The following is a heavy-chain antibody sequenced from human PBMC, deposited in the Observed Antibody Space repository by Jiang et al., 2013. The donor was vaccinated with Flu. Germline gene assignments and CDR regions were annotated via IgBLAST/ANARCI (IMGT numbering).Heavy chain of an antibody. CDR1: GYTFTSYA. CDR2: INTNTGNP. D-gene: IGHD6-13*01. CDR3: ARVYAAAAQADAFDI. J-gene: IGHJ3*02. V-gene: IGHV7-4-1*02. Sequence: KVSCKASGYTFTSYAMNWVRQAPGQGLEWMGWINTNTGNPTYAQGFTGRFVFSLDTSVSTAYLQISSLKAEDTAVYYCARVYAAAAQADAFDIWGQGTMVTVSS.